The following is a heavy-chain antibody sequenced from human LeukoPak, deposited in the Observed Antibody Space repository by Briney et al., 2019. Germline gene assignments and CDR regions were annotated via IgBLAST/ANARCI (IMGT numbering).Heavy chain of an antibody. J-gene: IGHJ3*02. CDR3: ARDRGMPSPGAFDI. CDR2: ISYDGSNK. Sequence: GGSLRLSCAASGFTFSSYAMHWVRQAPGKGLEWVAVISYDGSNKYYADSVKGRFAISRDNSKNTLYLQMNSLRAEGTAVYYCARDRGMPSPGAFDIWGQGTMVTVSS. CDR1: GFTFSSYA. D-gene: IGHD2-2*01. V-gene: IGHV3-30*09.